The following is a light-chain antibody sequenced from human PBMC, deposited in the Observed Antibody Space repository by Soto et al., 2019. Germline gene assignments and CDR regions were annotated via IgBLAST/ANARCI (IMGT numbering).Light chain of an antibody. J-gene: IGLJ3*02. CDR3: AAWDDSLNGLWV. CDR1: SSNIGSNT. Sequence: QSILTQPPSASGTPGQRVTISCSGSSSNIGSNTVNWYQQLPGSAPKLLIFGNHQRPSGVPDRFSGSKSGTSASLAISGLQSEDEADYYCAAWDDSLNGLWVFGGGTQLTVL. V-gene: IGLV1-44*01. CDR2: GNH.